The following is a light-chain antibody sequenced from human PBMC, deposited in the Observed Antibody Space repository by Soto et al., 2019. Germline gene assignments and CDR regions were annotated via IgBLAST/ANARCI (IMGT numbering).Light chain of an antibody. CDR1: SGDVGGYNY. CDR2: EIS. J-gene: IGLJ1*01. Sequence: QSALTQPASVSGSPGQSITIYCTGTSGDVGGYNYVSWYQQHPDEAPKLMIYEISNRPSGVSNRFSGSKSGNTASLTISGLQAEDEADYYCSSYTSSSTPLYVFGTGTKLTVL. V-gene: IGLV2-14*01. CDR3: SSYTSSSTPLYV.